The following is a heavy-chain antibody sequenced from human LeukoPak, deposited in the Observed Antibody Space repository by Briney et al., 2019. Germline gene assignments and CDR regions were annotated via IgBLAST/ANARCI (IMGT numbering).Heavy chain of an antibody. V-gene: IGHV3-74*01. D-gene: IGHD4-17*01. J-gene: IGHJ4*02. CDR3: AKSGSGRVGYGDYERSRDY. CDR2: INSDGSST. Sequence: GGSLRLSCAASGFTFSSYWMHWVRQAPGKGLVWVSRINSDGSSTSYADSVKGRFTISRDNAKNTLYLQMNSLRAEDTAVYYCAKSGSGRVGYGDYERSRDYWGQGTLVTVSS. CDR1: GFTFSSYW.